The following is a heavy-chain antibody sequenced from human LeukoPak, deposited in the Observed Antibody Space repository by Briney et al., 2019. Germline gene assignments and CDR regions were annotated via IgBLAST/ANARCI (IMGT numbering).Heavy chain of an antibody. D-gene: IGHD6-19*01. CDR3: ARFPSSGWPYYYYYYMDV. CDR2: MNPNSGNT. J-gene: IGHJ6*03. CDR1: GYTFTSYD. V-gene: IGHV1-8*01. Sequence: GASVKVSCKASGYTFTSYDINWVRQATGQGLECMGWMNPNSGNTGYAQKFQGRVTMTRNTSISTACMELSSLRSEDTAVYYCARFPSSGWPYYYYYYMDVWGKGTTVTISS.